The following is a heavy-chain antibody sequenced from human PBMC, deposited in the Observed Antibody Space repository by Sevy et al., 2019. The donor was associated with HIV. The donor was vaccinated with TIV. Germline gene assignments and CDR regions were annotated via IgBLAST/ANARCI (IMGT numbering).Heavy chain of an antibody. CDR1: GGSISGYY. D-gene: IGHD5-18*01. V-gene: IGHV4-59*01. CDR3: ARKYSYGSNFDY. Sequence: SETLSRTCTVSGGSISGYYWTWIRQSPGKGLEWIGYIHYSGSTNYNPSLEGRVTISGNTSKNQFSLRLTSVTAADTAVYYCARKYSYGSNFDYWGQGTLVTVSS. J-gene: IGHJ4*02. CDR2: IHYSGST.